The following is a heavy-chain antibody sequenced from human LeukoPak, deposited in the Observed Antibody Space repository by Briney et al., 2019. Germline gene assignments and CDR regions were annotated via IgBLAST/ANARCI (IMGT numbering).Heavy chain of an antibody. CDR1: GCTFSSYA. Sequence: PGGSLRLSCAASGCTFSSYAMSWVRQAPGKGLEWVSAISGSGGSTYYADSVKGRFTISRDNSKNTLYLQMNSLRAEDTAVYYCAKDFFSSSWTAFDYWGQGTLVTVSS. CDR2: ISGSGGST. V-gene: IGHV3-23*01. J-gene: IGHJ4*02. CDR3: AKDFFSSSWTAFDY. D-gene: IGHD6-13*01.